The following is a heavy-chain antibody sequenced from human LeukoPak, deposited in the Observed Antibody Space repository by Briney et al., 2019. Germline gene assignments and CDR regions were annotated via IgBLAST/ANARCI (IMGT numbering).Heavy chain of an antibody. Sequence: GGSLRLSCAASGFTFSSYAMSWVRQAPGKGLEWVSAISGSGGSTYYADSVKGRFTISRDNSKNTLYLQMNSLRAEDTAVYYCARKPIAAAGTLDYWGQETLVTVSS. CDR2: ISGSGGST. V-gene: IGHV3-23*01. J-gene: IGHJ4*02. CDR1: GFTFSSYA. D-gene: IGHD6-13*01. CDR3: ARKPIAAAGTLDY.